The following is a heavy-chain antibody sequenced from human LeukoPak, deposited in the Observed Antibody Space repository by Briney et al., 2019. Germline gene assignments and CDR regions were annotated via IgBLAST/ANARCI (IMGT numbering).Heavy chain of an antibody. CDR3: ARDPYSGSYGADYYFYMDV. J-gene: IGHJ6*03. D-gene: IGHD1-26*01. CDR2: ITSGSSHI. V-gene: IGHV3-21*01. Sequence: AGSLRLSCAASGFTFSSYNMNWVRQTPGQGLEWVSSITSGSSHIYYANSVKGRFTISRDNAKSSLYLQMNSLSAEDTAVYYCARDPYSGSYGADYYFYMDVWGKGTTVTVSS. CDR1: GFTFSSYN.